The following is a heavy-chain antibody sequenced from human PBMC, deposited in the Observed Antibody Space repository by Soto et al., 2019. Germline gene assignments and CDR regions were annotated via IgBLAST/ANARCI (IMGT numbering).Heavy chain of an antibody. V-gene: IGHV3-74*01. CDR2: IKSDGSST. CDR1: GFTFSSFW. D-gene: IGHD3-10*01. J-gene: IGHJ4*02. CDR3: AKDVTGPGGS. Sequence: AASGFTFSSFWMHWVRQAPGGGLVWVSRIKSDGSSTSYADSVKGRFTISRDNAKNTLYLQMNSLRAEDTAVYYCAKDVTGPGGSWGQRTLVTVSS.